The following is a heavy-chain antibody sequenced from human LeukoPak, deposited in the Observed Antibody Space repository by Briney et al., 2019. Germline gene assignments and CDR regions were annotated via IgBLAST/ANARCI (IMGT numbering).Heavy chain of an antibody. V-gene: IGHV1-2*02. CDR3: AISAYMDGFAI. Sequence: ASVKVSCKAFGVTLIGYHMHWVRQAPGRRPEWMGWIDRISGASSPAQKFQGRVTMTRDPSMSTFYIDMSGLTSDDTAIYFCAISAYMDGFAIWGVGTKVTVSS. J-gene: IGHJ3*02. CDR2: IDRISGAS. D-gene: IGHD3-22*01. CDR1: GVTLIGYH.